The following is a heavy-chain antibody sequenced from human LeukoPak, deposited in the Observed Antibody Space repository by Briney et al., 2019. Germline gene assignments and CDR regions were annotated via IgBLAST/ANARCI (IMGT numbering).Heavy chain of an antibody. CDR1: GGSFSGYY. D-gene: IGHD1-7*01. CDR3: ARVSWNYEWWFDP. Sequence: TSETLSLTCGVYGGSFSGYYWTWIRQSPGMGLEWIGEIIHTGRTNYNPSLTSRVSISVDTSKNQFSLELSSVTAADTAVYYCARVSWNYEWWFDPWGQGTLVTVSS. CDR2: IIHTGRT. V-gene: IGHV4-34*12. J-gene: IGHJ5*02.